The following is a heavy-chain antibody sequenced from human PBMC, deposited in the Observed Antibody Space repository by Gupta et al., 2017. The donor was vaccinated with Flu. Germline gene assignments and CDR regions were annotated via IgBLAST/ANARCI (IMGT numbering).Heavy chain of an antibody. D-gene: IGHD4-17*01. CDR3: ARDPTLYGDYHHYMDV. V-gene: IGHV3-21*01. CDR1: GFTFSRYS. CDR2: ISSSGSYI. Sequence: EVQLVESGGGLVKPGGSLRLSCAASGFTFSRYSMIWVRQAPGKGLEWVSSISSSGSYIYYADSVKDRFTISRDNAENSLYLHLNSLRAEDTAVYYCARDPTLYGDYHHYMDVWGKGTTVTVSS. J-gene: IGHJ6*03.